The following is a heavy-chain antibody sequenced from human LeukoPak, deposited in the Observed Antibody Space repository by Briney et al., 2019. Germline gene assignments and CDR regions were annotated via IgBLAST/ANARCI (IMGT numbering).Heavy chain of an antibody. D-gene: IGHD3-3*01. CDR3: TTRYYDFWSGYYTGAFDI. CDR1: GFTVSSNY. V-gene: IGHV3-53*01. J-gene: IGHJ3*02. CDR2: IYSGGST. Sequence: GGSLRLSCAASGFTVSSNYMSWVRQAPGKGLEWVSVIYSGGSTYYADSVKGRFTISRDNSKNTLYLQMNSLRAEDTAVYYCTTRYYDFWSGYYTGAFDIWGQGTMVTVSS.